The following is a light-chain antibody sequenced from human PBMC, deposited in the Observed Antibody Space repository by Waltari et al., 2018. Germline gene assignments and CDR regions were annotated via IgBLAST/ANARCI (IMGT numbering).Light chain of an antibody. CDR1: TGAVTSGHD. CDR3: LLSCNGVWV. V-gene: IGLV7-46*01. Sequence: QAVVTQEPSLNVSPGGTVTPTCGSSTGAVTSGHDTHWIQQKPGQAPRTVIYEKTEKCSWTPARFSGSLLGGKAALTLSGAQPEDEADYYCLLSCNGVWVFGGGTKLSVL. J-gene: IGLJ3*02. CDR2: EKT.